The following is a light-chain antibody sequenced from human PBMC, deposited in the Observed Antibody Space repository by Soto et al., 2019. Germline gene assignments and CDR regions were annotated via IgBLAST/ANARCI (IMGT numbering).Light chain of an antibody. CDR2: DAS. J-gene: IGKJ1*01. CDR3: QQSFSTPQT. Sequence: EILLTHSPTTLSLAPGETSTLSCGASQSVRTSLAWYQQKPGQAPRLLIYDASKRATGISARFSGGGSGTEFSLTISTLQPEDFATDYCQQSFSTPQTFGQGTKVDIK. CDR1: QSVRTS. V-gene: IGKV3-11*01.